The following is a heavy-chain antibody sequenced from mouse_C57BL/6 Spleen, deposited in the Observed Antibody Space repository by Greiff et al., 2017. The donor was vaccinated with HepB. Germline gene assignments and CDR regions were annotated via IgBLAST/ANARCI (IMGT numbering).Heavy chain of an antibody. CDR1: GYTFTSYW. Sequence: VQLQQSGAELVRPGSSVKLSCKASGYTFTSYWMHWVKQRPIQGLEWIGNIDPSDSETHYNQKFKDKATLTVDKSSSTAYMQLSSLTSEDSAVYYCARAGLRPYFDYWGQGTTLTVSS. CDR3: ARAGLRPYFDY. V-gene: IGHV1-52*01. D-gene: IGHD3-1*01. CDR2: IDPSDSET. J-gene: IGHJ2*01.